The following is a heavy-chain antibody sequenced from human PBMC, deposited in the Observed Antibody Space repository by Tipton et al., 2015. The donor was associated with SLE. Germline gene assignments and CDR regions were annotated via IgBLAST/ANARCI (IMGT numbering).Heavy chain of an antibody. CDR2: IYSGGST. CDR1: GFTVSSNY. V-gene: IGHV3-66*02. Sequence: SLRLSCAASGFTVSSNYMSWVRQAPGKGLEWVSIIYSGGSTYYADSVKGRFTISRDDSKNMLHLQMNSLIPGDTAIYYCARGPFKAVAGTRPPDYWGQGTLVTVSS. CDR3: ARGPFKAVAGTRPPDY. J-gene: IGHJ4*02. D-gene: IGHD6-19*01.